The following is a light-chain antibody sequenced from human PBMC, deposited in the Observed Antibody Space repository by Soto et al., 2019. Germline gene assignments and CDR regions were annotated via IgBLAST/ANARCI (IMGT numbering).Light chain of an antibody. CDR3: QQYTTYPLT. CDR1: QSISTW. CDR2: KAS. J-gene: IGKJ4*01. Sequence: DIQMTQSPSTLSASVGDRVTITCRASQSISTWLAWYKQKPGKAPKLLIYKASSLASGVPSRVSDTGSGTEFTLTISSLQPDDCATYYCQQYTTYPLTFGGGTTVEIK. V-gene: IGKV1-5*03.